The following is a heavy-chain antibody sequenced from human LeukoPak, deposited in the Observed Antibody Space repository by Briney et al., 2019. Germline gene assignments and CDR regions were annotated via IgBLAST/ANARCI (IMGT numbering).Heavy chain of an antibody. J-gene: IGHJ4*02. D-gene: IGHD5-18*01. V-gene: IGHV4-4*02. CDR1: GGSISSGNW. CDR2: IYHSGST. Sequence: SETLSLTCAVSGGSISSGNWWNWVRQSPGKGLEWIGEIYHSGSTKYNPSLKSRVTISVQKSKNQFSLKLTSVTAADTAVYYCARHANGYSYGAFFDYWGQGTLVTVSS. CDR3: ARHANGYSYGAFFDY.